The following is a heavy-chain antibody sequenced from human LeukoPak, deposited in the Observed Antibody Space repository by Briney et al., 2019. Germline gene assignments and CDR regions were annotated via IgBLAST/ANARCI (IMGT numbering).Heavy chain of an antibody. Sequence: PGGSLRLSCAASGFTFSSYWMHWVRQAPGKGLVWVSRINSDGSSTSYADSVKGRFTISRDNAKNSLYLQMNSLRAEDTAVYYCARGTAAGNINDYWGQGTLVTVSS. CDR1: GFTFSSYW. J-gene: IGHJ4*02. CDR3: ARGTAAGNINDY. D-gene: IGHD6-13*01. V-gene: IGHV3-74*01. CDR2: INSDGSST.